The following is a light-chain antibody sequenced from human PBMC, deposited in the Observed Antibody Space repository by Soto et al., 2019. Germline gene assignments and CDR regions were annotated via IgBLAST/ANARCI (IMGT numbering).Light chain of an antibody. Sequence: QLVLTQPASVSGSHGQTITISCTGTNSDIGIYNYVSWYQQHPGKAPELVICEVSNRRSGVSSRFSGSKSGNTASLTISGLRAEDEADYYCTSFTTDNIWVFGGGTKVTVL. CDR2: EVS. CDR3: TSFTTDNIWV. J-gene: IGLJ3*02. V-gene: IGLV2-14*01. CDR1: NSDIGIYNY.